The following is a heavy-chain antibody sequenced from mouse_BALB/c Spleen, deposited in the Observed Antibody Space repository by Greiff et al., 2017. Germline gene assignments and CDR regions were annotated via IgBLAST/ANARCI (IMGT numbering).Heavy chain of an antibody. J-gene: IGHJ3*01. Sequence: QVQLQQSGAELMKPGASVKISCKATGYTFSSYWIEWVKQRPGHGLEWIGEILPGSGSTNYNEKFKGKATFTADTSSNTAYMQLSSLTSEDSAVYYCARSDDYDGFADWGQGTLVTVSA. D-gene: IGHD2-4*01. V-gene: IGHV1-9*01. CDR1: GYTFSSYW. CDR2: ILPGSGST. CDR3: ARSDDYDGFAD.